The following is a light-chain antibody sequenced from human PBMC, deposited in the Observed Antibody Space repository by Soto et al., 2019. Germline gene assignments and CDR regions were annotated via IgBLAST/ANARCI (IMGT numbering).Light chain of an antibody. Sequence: EIVLTQSPGTLSLSPGERATLSCRANQSVSTNYLAWYQRKPGQAPRLLIYGASSRATDIPDRFSGSGSGTDFTLTITRLEPEDFAVYYCQQYGSSPPTFGQGTKVEIK. J-gene: IGKJ1*01. V-gene: IGKV3-20*01. CDR2: GAS. CDR1: QSVSTNY. CDR3: QQYGSSPPT.